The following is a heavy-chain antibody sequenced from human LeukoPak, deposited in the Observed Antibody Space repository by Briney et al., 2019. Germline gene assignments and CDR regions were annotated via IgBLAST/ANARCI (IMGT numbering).Heavy chain of an antibody. V-gene: IGHV3-48*03. D-gene: IGHD1-26*01. CDR1: GFSSRSFE. J-gene: IGHJ6*02. CDR3: ARSTELSDPYFYYGMDV. Sequence: GGSLRLSCAASGFSSRSFEMSWVRQAPGKGLECIAYISSASGTIYHADSVKGRFTISRDNANNSLYLQMNSLRAEDTATYYCARSTELSDPYFYYGMDVWGQGTTVTVSS. CDR2: ISSASGTI.